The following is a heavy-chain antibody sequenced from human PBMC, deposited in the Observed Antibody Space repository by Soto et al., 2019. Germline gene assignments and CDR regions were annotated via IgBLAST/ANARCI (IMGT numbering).Heavy chain of an antibody. CDR1: GGSISSSNW. J-gene: IGHJ4*02. CDR2: IYHSGST. Sequence: QVQLQESGPGLVKPSGTLSLTCAVSGGSISSSNWWSWVRQPPGKGLEWIGEIYHSGSTNYNPSXXRRVTISVDKXXNXFXXKLSSVTAADTAVYYCARKLGYCTDGVCYRSYFDYWGQGTLVTVSS. D-gene: IGHD2-8*01. CDR3: ARKLGYCTDGVCYRSYFDY. V-gene: IGHV4-4*02.